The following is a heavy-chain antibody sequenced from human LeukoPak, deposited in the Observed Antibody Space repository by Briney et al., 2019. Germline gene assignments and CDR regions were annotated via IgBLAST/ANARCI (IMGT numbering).Heavy chain of an antibody. J-gene: IGHJ6*02. D-gene: IGHD6-13*01. V-gene: IGHV4-39*07. CDR2: IYYSGST. Sequence: SETLSLTCTVSGGSISSGGYYWSWIRQPPGKGLEWIGSIYYSGSTYYNPSLKSRVTISVDTSKNQFSLKLSSVTAADTAVYYCAREQQPYYYYYGMDVWGQGTTVTVSS. CDR3: AREQQPYYYYYGMDV. CDR1: GGSISSGGYY.